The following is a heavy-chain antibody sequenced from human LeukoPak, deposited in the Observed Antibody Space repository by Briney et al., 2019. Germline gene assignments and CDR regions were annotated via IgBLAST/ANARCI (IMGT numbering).Heavy chain of an antibody. Sequence: GGSLRLSCAASGFTFSSYAMSWVRQAPGKGLEWVSAISGSGGSTYYADSVKGRFTISRDNSKNTLYLQMNSLRAEDTAVYYCAALGFLEWLDSLNIDYWGQGTLVTVSS. D-gene: IGHD3-3*01. CDR2: ISGSGGST. V-gene: IGHV3-23*01. J-gene: IGHJ4*02. CDR1: GFTFSSYA. CDR3: AALGFLEWLDSLNIDY.